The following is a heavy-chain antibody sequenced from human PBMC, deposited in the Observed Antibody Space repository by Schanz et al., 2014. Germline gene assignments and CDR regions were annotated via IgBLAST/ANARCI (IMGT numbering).Heavy chain of an antibody. Sequence: GQLLESGGGLIQPGGSLRLSCAASGFTFSSYAMSWVRQAPGKGLEWVAVIWYDENNKYYADSVKGRFTMSRDNSKNTLYLHMNTLRSEDTAVYYCAKDSTHIDIVLVPTAIDYWGQGTLVTVSS. CDR1: GFTFSSYA. D-gene: IGHD2-2*01. CDR2: IWYDENNK. J-gene: IGHJ4*02. CDR3: AKDSTHIDIVLVPTAIDY. V-gene: IGHV3-30*02.